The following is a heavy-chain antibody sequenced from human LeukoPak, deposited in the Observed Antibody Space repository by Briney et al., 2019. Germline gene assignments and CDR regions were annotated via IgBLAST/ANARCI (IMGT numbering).Heavy chain of an antibody. CDR3: ATWPGAWYGEDY. V-gene: IGHV3-23*01. CDR1: GFTFSSFA. Sequence: GGSLRLSCTASGFTFSSFAMSWVRLAPGKGLEWVSTVDHSFGTTHYADSVKGRSTISRDNSQNTMYLQMNGLRAEDTAVYYCATWPGAWYGEDYWGQGTLVTVSS. J-gene: IGHJ4*02. D-gene: IGHD3-10*01. CDR2: VDHSFGTT.